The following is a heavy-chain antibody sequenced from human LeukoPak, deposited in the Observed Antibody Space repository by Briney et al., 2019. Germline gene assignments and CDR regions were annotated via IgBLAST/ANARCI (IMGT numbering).Heavy chain of an antibody. Sequence: SWVRQAPGKGLEWIGYIYYSGSTYYNPSLKSRVTISVDTSKNQFSLKLSSVTAADTAVYYCARVFNGDHDYWGQGTLVTVSS. CDR3: ARVFNGDHDY. J-gene: IGHJ4*02. CDR2: IYYSGST. D-gene: IGHD4-17*01. V-gene: IGHV4-31*02.